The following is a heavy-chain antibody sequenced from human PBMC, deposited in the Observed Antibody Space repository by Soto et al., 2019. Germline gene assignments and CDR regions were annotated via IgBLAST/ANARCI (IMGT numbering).Heavy chain of an antibody. D-gene: IGHD2-21*02. CDR2: VYYSGGA. V-gene: IGHV4-59*01. CDR3: TRDGDGRMTTNPYYYYGMDV. J-gene: IGHJ6*02. Sequence: SETRSLTCTVSGGSISGYYWSWIRQPPGKGLEWIGNVYYSGGAKYNPSVKRRVSISVDTSKNQFSLNLSPVTAADTAVYYCTRDGDGRMTTNPYYYYGMDVWGPGITVTVSS. CDR1: GGSISGYY.